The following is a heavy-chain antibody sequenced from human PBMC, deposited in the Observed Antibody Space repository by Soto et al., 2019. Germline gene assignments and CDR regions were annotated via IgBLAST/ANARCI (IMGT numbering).Heavy chain of an antibody. CDR1: GGSISSYY. J-gene: IGHJ4*02. CDR2: IYYSGST. Sequence: QVQLQESGPGLVKPSETLSLTCTVSGGSISSYYWSWIRQPPGKGLEWIGYIYYSGSTNYNPSLKSRGTISADTSQNLLSLNLNSLTSVDTALYYCARRYGGTFDYWGQGTLVTVSS. CDR3: ARRYGGTFDY. V-gene: IGHV4-59*08. D-gene: IGHD2-15*01.